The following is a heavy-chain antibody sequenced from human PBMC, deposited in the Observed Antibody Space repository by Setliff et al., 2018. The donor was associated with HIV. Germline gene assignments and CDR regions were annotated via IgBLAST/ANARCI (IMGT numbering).Heavy chain of an antibody. CDR1: GFNFSMYS. Sequence: LRLSCAASGFNFSMYSMNWVRQAPGKGLEWVSYVSSTSGNINYADSVKGRFTISRDNAKSSLYLQMNSLRAEDTAVYYCARGGATRPDYWGQGTLVTVSS. J-gene: IGHJ4*02. CDR2: VSSTSGNI. D-gene: IGHD1-26*01. V-gene: IGHV3-48*01. CDR3: ARGGATRPDY.